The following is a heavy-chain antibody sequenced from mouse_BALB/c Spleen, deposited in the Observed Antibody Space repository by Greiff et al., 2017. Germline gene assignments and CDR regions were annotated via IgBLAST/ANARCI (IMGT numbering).Heavy chain of an antibody. J-gene: IGHJ3*01. Sequence: EVQLQQSGAELVKPGASVKLSCTASGFNIKDTYMHWVKQRPEQGLEWIGRIDPANGNTKYDPKFQGKATITADTSSNTAYLQLSSLTSEDTAVYYCARAAYGNYVAYWGQGTLVTVSA. V-gene: IGHV14-3*02. CDR3: ARAAYGNYVAY. D-gene: IGHD2-10*02. CDR2: IDPANGNT. CDR1: GFNIKDTY.